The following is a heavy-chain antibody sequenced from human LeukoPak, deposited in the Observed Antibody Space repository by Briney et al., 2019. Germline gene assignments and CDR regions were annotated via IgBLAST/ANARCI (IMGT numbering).Heavy chain of an antibody. V-gene: IGHV4-30-4*01. J-gene: IGHJ4*02. Sequence: SETLSLTCTVSGGSISSGDDYWSWIRQPPGKGLEWIGYMYHSGNTYYSPSLKSRVTISVDTSKNQFSLKLSSVTAADTAIYYCARVRCSGGSCYLIDYWGQGTLVTVSS. CDR2: MYHSGNT. D-gene: IGHD2-15*01. CDR3: ARVRCSGGSCYLIDY. CDR1: GGSISSGDDY.